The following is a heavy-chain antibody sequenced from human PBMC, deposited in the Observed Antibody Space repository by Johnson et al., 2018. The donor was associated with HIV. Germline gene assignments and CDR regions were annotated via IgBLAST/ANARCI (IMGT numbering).Heavy chain of an antibody. D-gene: IGHD6-13*01. Sequence: AQLVESGGGLVQPGGSLRLSCAASGFTVSSNYRNWVRQAPGKGLEWVSLIYSGGSTNYADSVKGRFTISRDNSKNTLYLQMNSLRAEDTAVYYCARWGEQQLVNAFDIWGQGTMVTVSS. CDR1: GFTVSSNY. CDR3: ARWGEQQLVNAFDI. CDR2: IYSGGST. V-gene: IGHV3-66*02. J-gene: IGHJ3*02.